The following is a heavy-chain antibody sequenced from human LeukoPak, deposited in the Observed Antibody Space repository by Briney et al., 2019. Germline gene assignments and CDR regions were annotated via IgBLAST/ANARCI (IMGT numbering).Heavy chain of an antibody. V-gene: IGHV3-21*01. D-gene: IGHD4/OR15-4a*01. CDR1: GFTFSSYS. Sequence: PGGSLRLSCAASGFTFSSYSMNWVRQAPGKGPEWVSSISSSSSYIYYADSVKGRFTISRDNGKNSLDLQMNSLRADDTAVYYCARDTLGEGEDANYAVYYFDYWGQGTVVTVSS. J-gene: IGHJ4*02. CDR3: ARDTLGEGEDANYAVYYFDY. CDR2: ISSSSSYI.